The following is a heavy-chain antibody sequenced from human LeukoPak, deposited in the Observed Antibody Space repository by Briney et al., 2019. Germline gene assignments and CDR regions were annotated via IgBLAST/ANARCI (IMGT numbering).Heavy chain of an antibody. CDR1: GFTFSTYD. V-gene: IGHV3-30*18. J-gene: IGHJ4*02. CDR3: AKVPRQNGWFPLSDY. D-gene: IGHD6-19*01. Sequence: PGGSLRLSCAASGFTFSTYDMHWVRQAPGKGLEWVAIISYDGSDKYYADSVKGRFTISRDNSKNTLYLQMNSLRAEDTAVYYCAKVPRQNGWFPLSDYWGQGALVTVSS. CDR2: ISYDGSDK.